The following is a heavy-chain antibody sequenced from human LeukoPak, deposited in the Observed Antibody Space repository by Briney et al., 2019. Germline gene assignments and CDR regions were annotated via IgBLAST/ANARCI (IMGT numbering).Heavy chain of an antibody. J-gene: IGHJ4*02. CDR2: INAGNGNT. CDR3: ARARQYSGTWGFDY. Sequence: ASVKVPCKASGYTFTSYAMHWGRQAPGQRLEWMGWINAGNGNTKYSQEFQGRVTITMDTSASTAYMELSSLRSEDMAMYYCARARQYSGTWGFDYWGQGTLVTVSS. V-gene: IGHV1-3*03. D-gene: IGHD6-13*01. CDR1: GYTFTSYA.